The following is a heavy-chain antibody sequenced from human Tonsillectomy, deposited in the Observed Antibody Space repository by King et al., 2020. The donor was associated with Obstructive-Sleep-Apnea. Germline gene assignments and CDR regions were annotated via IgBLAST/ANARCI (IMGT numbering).Heavy chain of an antibody. CDR1: GYNFTSYW. J-gene: IGHJ4*02. CDR3: ARHLGMATILD. Sequence: EVQLVESGAEVKKPGESLRISCKDSGYNFTSYWISWVRQMPGKGLEWMGRIDPTDSYTNYSPSFQGHVTISADKSISTAYLQWSSLKASDTAMYYCARHLGMATILDWGQGTLVTVSS. D-gene: IGHD5-24*01. CDR2: IDPTDSYT. V-gene: IGHV5-10-1*01.